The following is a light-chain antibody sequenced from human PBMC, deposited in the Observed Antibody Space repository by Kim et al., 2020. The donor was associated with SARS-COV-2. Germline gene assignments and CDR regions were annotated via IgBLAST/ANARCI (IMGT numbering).Light chain of an antibody. J-gene: IGLJ3*02. V-gene: IGLV2-14*03. CDR2: DVS. Sequence: GQSSTISCTGTSSDVGGYNYVSWYQQHPGKAPKLMIYDVSNRPSGVSNRFSGSKSGNTASLTISGLQAEDEADYYCSSYTSSSTGVFGGGTQLTVL. CDR1: SSDVGGYNY. CDR3: SSYTSSSTGV.